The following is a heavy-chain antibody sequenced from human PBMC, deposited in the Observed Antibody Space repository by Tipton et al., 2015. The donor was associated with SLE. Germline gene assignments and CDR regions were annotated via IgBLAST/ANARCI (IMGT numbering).Heavy chain of an antibody. Sequence: LRLSCTVSGASISSHYWNWIRQPPGKGLEWIGNIYNNGNTNYNPSLKSRVTISVDTSKSQFSLQLRSVTAADTAVYYCARGGHCTSDSCYVYYYYMDVWGEGTTVAVPS. CDR1: GASISSHY. V-gene: IGHV4-59*11. CDR3: ARGGHCTSDSCYVYYYYMDV. CDR2: IYNNGNT. J-gene: IGHJ6*03. D-gene: IGHD2-2*01.